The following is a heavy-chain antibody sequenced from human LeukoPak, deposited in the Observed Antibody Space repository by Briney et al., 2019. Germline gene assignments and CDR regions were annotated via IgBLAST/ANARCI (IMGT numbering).Heavy chain of an antibody. D-gene: IGHD3-10*01. J-gene: IGHJ3*02. Sequence: GGSLRLSCATSGFTLRNAWISWVRQAPGKGLEWVGRMRSEARGGTPDYAALVKGRFIISIDDSRSTLYLQMHSLETEDTALYYCTTEGFTYGHHALGIWGQGTVVTVSS. CDR1: GFTLRNAW. CDR3: TTEGFTYGHHALGI. CDR2: MRSEARGGTP. V-gene: IGHV3-15*01.